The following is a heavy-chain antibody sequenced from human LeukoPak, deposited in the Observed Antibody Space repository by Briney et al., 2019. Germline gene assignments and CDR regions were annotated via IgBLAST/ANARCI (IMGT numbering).Heavy chain of an antibody. Sequence: GGSLRLSCAASGFTFSSYSMNWVRQAPGKGLEWLSCITSGSGTVYYADSVKGRFTISRDNSKNTLYLQMNSLRAEDTAVYYCAKVDGYYYGSGSYPFDYWGQGTLVTVSS. J-gene: IGHJ4*02. CDR1: GFTFSSYS. CDR2: ITSGSGTV. V-gene: IGHV3-48*01. CDR3: AKVDGYYYGSGSYPFDY. D-gene: IGHD3-10*01.